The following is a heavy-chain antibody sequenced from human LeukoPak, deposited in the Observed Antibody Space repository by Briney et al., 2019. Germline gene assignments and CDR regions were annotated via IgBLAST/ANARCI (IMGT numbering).Heavy chain of an antibody. CDR2: IYYSGST. J-gene: IGHJ6*03. Sequence: SETLSLTCTVSGGSISSYYWSWIRQPPGKGLEWIGYIYYSGSTNYNPSLKSRVTISVDTSKNQFSLKLSSVTAADTAVYYCATSARGFDNYHYMDVWGKGTTVTISS. CDR1: GGSISSYY. V-gene: IGHV4-59*01. CDR3: ATSARGFDNYHYMDV. D-gene: IGHD3-9*01.